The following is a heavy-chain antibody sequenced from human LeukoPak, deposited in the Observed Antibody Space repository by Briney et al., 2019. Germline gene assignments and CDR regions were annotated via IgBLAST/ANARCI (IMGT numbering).Heavy chain of an antibody. CDR3: ARDLPEIAAAGTGAFDI. D-gene: IGHD6-13*01. CDR2: IYYSGST. Sequence: SETLSLTCTVSGGSISSYYWSWIRQPPGKGLEWIGYIYYSGSTNYNPSLKSRVTISVDTSKNQFSLKLSSVTAADTAVYYCARDLPEIAAAGTGAFDIWGQGTMVTVSS. J-gene: IGHJ3*02. V-gene: IGHV4-59*01. CDR1: GGSISSYY.